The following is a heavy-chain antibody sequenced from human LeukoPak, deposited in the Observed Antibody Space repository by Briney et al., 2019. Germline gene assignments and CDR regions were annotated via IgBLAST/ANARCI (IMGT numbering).Heavy chain of an antibody. Sequence: PGGSLRLSCAASGFTVSSNYMSWVRQAPGKGLEWVSVIYSGGSTYYADSVKGRFTISRDNSKNTLYLQMNSLRAEDTAVYYCARDISTSIVVVTAIAFDIWGQGTMVTVSS. V-gene: IGHV3-53*01. J-gene: IGHJ3*02. CDR3: ARDISTSIVVVTAIAFDI. CDR2: IYSGGST. CDR1: GFTVSSNY. D-gene: IGHD2-21*02.